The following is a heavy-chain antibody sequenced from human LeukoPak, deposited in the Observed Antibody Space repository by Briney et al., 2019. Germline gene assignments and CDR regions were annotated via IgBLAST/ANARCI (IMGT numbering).Heavy chain of an antibody. Sequence: PGGSLRLSCAASGFTFSSYAMTWVRQAPGEGLEWVSAIRGGGDNTNYADSVKGRFTISRDNSRNTLYLLMNSLRAEDTAVYYCAKEGYNYWYFDLWGRGTLVTVSS. J-gene: IGHJ2*01. CDR2: IRGGGDNT. CDR1: GFTFSSYA. CDR3: AKEGYNYWYFDL. V-gene: IGHV3-23*01. D-gene: IGHD5-18*01.